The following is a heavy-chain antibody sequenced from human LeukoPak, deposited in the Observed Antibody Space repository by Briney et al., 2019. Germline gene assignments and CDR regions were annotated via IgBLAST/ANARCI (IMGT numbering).Heavy chain of an antibody. CDR1: GGSISSGDYY. CDR3: ASDYYDSSGYAHFDY. J-gene: IGHJ4*02. CDR2: IYYSRST. Sequence: SETLSLTCTVSGGSISSGDYYWSWIRQPPGKGLEWIGYIYYSRSTYYNPSLKSRVTISVDTSKNQFSLKLSSVTAADTAVYYCASDYYDSSGYAHFDYWGQGTLVTVSS. V-gene: IGHV4-30-4*01. D-gene: IGHD3-22*01.